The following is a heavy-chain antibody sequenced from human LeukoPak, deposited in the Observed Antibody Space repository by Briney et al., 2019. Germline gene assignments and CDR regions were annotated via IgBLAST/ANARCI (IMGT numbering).Heavy chain of an antibody. CDR1: GGTFSSYA. J-gene: IGHJ4*02. CDR3: ARTNVYYYDSSDYYPHFDY. Sequence: GASVKVSCKASGGTFSSYAISWVRQAPGQGLEWMGGIIPIFGTANYAQKFQGRVTITADESTSTAYMELRSLRSDDTAVYYCARTNVYYYDSSDYYPHFDYWGQGTLVTVSS. CDR2: IIPIFGTA. V-gene: IGHV1-69*13. D-gene: IGHD3-22*01.